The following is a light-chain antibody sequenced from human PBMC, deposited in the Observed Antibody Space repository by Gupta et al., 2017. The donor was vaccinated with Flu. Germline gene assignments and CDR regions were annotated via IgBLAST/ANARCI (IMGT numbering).Light chain of an antibody. CDR1: DIGSKN. CDR3: QVWDIRTVV. Sequence: SVALGQTARITCGGNDIGSKNVHWYQQKAGQAPVLVIYRDKFRPSGIPERFSGTDSGTTLTITGAEAGDEADYYCQVWDIRTVVFGGGTKLTVL. J-gene: IGLJ2*01. V-gene: IGLV3-9*01. CDR2: RDK.